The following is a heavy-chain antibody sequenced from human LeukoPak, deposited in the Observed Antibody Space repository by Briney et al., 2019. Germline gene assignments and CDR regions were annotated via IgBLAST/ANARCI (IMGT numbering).Heavy chain of an antibody. V-gene: IGHV1-8*03. D-gene: IGHD5-12*01. CDR3: ARTTSLTASGYVY. Sequence: GASVKVSCKTSGYTFTSNHINWVRQATGQGLEWMGWMNPYSGDRGYAQNFQGRVSITSDASIGTAYMELSSLRSDDTAVYFCARTTSLTASGYVYWGHRTLVTVSS. CDR1: GYTFTSNH. J-gene: IGHJ4*03. CDR2: MNPYSGDR.